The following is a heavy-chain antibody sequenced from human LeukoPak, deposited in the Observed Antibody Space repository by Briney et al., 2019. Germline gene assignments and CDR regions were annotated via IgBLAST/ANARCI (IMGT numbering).Heavy chain of an antibody. D-gene: IGHD2-2*01. CDR3: AKGYCSSTSCYEFDY. Sequence: GGSLRLSCAASGFTFDDYAMHWVRQAPGKGLEWVSGISWNSGSIGYADSVKGRFTISRDNAKNSLCLQMNSLRAEDMALYYCAKGYCSSTSCYEFDYWGQGTLVTVSS. CDR1: GFTFDDYA. CDR2: ISWNSGSI. J-gene: IGHJ4*02. V-gene: IGHV3-9*03.